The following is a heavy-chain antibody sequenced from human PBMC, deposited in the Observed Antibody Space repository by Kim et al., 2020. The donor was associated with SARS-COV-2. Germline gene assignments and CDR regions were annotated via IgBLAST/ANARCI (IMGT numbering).Heavy chain of an antibody. CDR1: GGSISSGGYY. CDR2: IYYSGST. V-gene: IGHV4-31*03. J-gene: IGHJ4*02. CDR3: ARGISANFDY. Sequence: SETLSLTCTVSGGSISSGGYYWSWIRQHPGKGLEWIGYIYYSGSTYYNPSLKSRVTISVDTSKNQFSLKLSSVTAADTAVYYCARGISANFDYWGQGTLVTVSS. D-gene: IGHD6-19*01.